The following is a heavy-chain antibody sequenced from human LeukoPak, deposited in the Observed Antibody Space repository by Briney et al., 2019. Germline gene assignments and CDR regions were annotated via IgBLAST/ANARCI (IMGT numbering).Heavy chain of an antibody. V-gene: IGHV4-39*07. CDR2: IYYSGST. Sequence: PSETLSLTCTVSSGSISSSSYYWGWIRQPPGKGLEWIGSIYYSGSTYYNPSLKSRVTISVDTSKNQFSLKLSSVTAADTAVYYCARAPRIITIFGVPSRYYMDVWGKGTTVTVSS. D-gene: IGHD3-3*01. CDR3: ARAPRIITIFGVPSRYYMDV. CDR1: SGSISSSSYY. J-gene: IGHJ6*03.